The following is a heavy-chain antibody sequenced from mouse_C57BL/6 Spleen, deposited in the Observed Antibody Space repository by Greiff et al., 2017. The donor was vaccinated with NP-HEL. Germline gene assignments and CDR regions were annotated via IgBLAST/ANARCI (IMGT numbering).Heavy chain of an antibody. Sequence: EVKLMESGGGLVKPGGSLKLSCAASGFTFSSYAMSWVRQTPEKRLEWVATISDGGSYTYYPDNVKGRFTISRDNAKNNLYLQMSHLKSEDTAMYYCARDVYYDYDGSWFAYWGQGTLVTVSA. V-gene: IGHV5-4*01. CDR1: GFTFSSYA. J-gene: IGHJ3*01. D-gene: IGHD2-4*01. CDR3: ARDVYYDYDGSWFAY. CDR2: ISDGGSYT.